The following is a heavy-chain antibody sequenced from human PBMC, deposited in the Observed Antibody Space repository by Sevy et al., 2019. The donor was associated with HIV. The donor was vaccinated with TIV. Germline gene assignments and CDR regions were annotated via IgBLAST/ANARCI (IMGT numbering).Heavy chain of an antibody. J-gene: IGHJ6*03. CDR1: GFTFSSYA. D-gene: IGHD6-25*01. V-gene: IGHV3-30-3*01. CDR2: ISYDGSNK. Sequence: GGSLRLSCAASGFTFSSYAMHWVRQAPGKGLEWVAVISYDGSNKYYADSVKGRFTISRDNSKNTLYLQMNSLRAEDTAVYYCARASGFEHYNYYYMDVWGKGTTVTVSS. CDR3: ARASGFEHYNYYYMDV.